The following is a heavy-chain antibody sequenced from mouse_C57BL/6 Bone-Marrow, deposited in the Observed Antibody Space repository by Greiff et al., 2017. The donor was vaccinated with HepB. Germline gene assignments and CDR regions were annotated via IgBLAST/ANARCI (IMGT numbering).Heavy chain of an antibody. CDR2: IYPRSGNT. V-gene: IGHV1-81*01. CDR1: GYTFTSYG. Sequence: VQLQESGAELARPGASVKLSCQASGYTFTSYGISWVKQRTGQGLEWIGEIYPRSGNTYYNEKFKGKATLTAYKSSSTAYMELRSLTSEDSAFYFCARPLAYWGQGTLVTVSA. J-gene: IGHJ3*01. CDR3: ARPLAY.